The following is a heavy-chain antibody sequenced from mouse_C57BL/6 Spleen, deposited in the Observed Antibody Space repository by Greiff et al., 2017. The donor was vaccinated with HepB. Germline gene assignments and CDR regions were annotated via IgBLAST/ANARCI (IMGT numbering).Heavy chain of an antibody. V-gene: IGHV1-64*01. CDR3: ARRYGSSYWYFDV. CDR1: GYTFTSYW. CDR2: IHPNSGST. Sequence: QVQLQQPGAELVKPGASVKLSCKASGYTFTSYWMHWVKQRPGQGLEWIGMIHPNSGSTNYNEKFKSKATLTVDKSSSTAYMQLSSLTSEDSAVYYCARRYGSSYWYFDVWGTETTVTVSS. D-gene: IGHD1-1*01. J-gene: IGHJ1*03.